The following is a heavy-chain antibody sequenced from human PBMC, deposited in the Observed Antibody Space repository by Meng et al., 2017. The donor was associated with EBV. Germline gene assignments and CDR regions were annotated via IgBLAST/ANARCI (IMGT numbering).Heavy chain of an antibody. J-gene: IGHJ4*02. D-gene: IGHD6-13*01. CDR1: GGTFSSYA. Sequence: VLLVQAGAEGNKPGSSVKVSCKASGGTFSSYAISWVRQAPGQGLEWMGGIIPIFGTANYAQKFQGRVTITADKSTSTAYMELSSLRSEDTAVYYCARAEIAAAGRLDYWGQGTLVTVSS. V-gene: IGHV1-69*06. CDR3: ARAEIAAAGRLDY. CDR2: IIPIFGTA.